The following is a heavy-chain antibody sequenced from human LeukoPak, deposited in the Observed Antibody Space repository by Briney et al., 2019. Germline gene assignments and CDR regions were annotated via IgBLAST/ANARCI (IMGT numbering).Heavy chain of an antibody. CDR1: GFTFSSYW. J-gene: IGHJ4*02. D-gene: IGHD6-19*01. CDR2: IKQDGSEK. CDR3: ASDSSGWYNPITFDY. Sequence: GGSLRLSCAASGFTFSSYWMSWDRQAPGKGLEWVANIKQDGSEKYYVDSVKGRFTISRDNAKNSLYLQMNSLRAEDTAVYYCASDSSGWYNPITFDYWGQGTLVTVSS. V-gene: IGHV3-7*01.